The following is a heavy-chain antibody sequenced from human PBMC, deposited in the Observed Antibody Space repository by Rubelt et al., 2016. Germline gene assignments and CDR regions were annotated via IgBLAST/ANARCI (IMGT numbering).Heavy chain of an antibody. V-gene: IGHV3-48*02. D-gene: IGHD6-19*01. Sequence: EVHLLESGGGLVQPGGSLRLSCAASGFTFSTYAMNWVRQAPGKGLEWVSYISSSSSTIYYADSVTGRFTISRDNAKNSLSLQLNRLGDEDTAVYYCARSGSGWDFNYWGQGTLVTVSS. CDR3: ARSGSGWDFNY. J-gene: IGHJ4*02. CDR1: GFTFSTYA. CDR2: ISSSSSTI.